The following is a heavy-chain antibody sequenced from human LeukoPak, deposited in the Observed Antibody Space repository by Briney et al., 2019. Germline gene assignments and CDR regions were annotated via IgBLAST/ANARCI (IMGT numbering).Heavy chain of an antibody. Sequence: ASVKVSCKASGGTFSSYAISWVRQAPGQGLEWMGGIIPIFGTANYAQKFQDRVTITADESTSTAYMELSSLRSEDTAVYYCARGNLGAVAGSRPFDPWGQGTLVTVSS. CDR3: ARGNLGAVAGSRPFDP. D-gene: IGHD6-19*01. CDR2: IIPIFGTA. J-gene: IGHJ5*02. CDR1: GGTFSSYA. V-gene: IGHV1-69*13.